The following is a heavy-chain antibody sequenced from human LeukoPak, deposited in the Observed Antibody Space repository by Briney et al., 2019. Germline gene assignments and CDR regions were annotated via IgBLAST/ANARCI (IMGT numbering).Heavy chain of an antibody. CDR3: ARETTIPPYYFDY. D-gene: IGHD3-9*01. J-gene: IGHJ4*02. CDR2: MNPNSGNT. V-gene: IGHV1-8*01. Sequence: GPVKVSCKASGYTFTTYDINWVRQATGQGLEWMGWMNPNSGNTGYAQRFQGRVTMTRNTSINTAYMELSSLTSEDTVVYYCARETTIPPYYFDYWGLGTLVTVSS. CDR1: GYTFTTYD.